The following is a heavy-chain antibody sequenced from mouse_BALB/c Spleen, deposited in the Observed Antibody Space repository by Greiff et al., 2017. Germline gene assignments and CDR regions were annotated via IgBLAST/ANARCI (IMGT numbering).Heavy chain of an antibody. V-gene: IGHV1S135*01. Sequence: VQLQQSGPELMKPGASVKISCKASGYSFTSYYMHWVKQSHGKSLEWIGYIDPFNGGTSYNQKFKGKATLTVDKSSSTAYMHLSSLTSEDSAVYYCARGRGWLLDDWGQGTTLTVSS. CDR1: GYSFTSYY. D-gene: IGHD2-3*01. CDR3: ARGRGWLLDD. CDR2: IDPFNGGT. J-gene: IGHJ2*01.